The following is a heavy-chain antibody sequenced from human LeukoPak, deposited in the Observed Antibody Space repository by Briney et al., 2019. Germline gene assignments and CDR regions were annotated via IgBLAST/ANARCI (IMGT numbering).Heavy chain of an antibody. V-gene: IGHV3-23*01. D-gene: IGHD4-11*01. J-gene: IGHJ4*02. CDR1: GFTFSSYS. CDR3: AKKSTTVITYYFDY. Sequence: SGGSLRLSCAASGFTFSSYSMNWVRQAPGKGLEWVSGISGSGGSTYYADSVKGRFTISRDNSKNTLYLQMNSLRAEDTAVYYCAKKSTTVITYYFDYWGQGTLVTVSS. CDR2: ISGSGGST.